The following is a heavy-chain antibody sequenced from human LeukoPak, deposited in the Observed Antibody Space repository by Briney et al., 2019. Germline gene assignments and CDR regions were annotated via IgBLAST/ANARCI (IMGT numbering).Heavy chain of an antibody. CDR1: GFTFDDYG. D-gene: IGHD1-26*01. J-gene: IGHJ4*02. CDR2: INWNGGST. Sequence: GGSLRLSCAASGFTFDDYGMSWVRQAPGKGLEWVSGINWNGGSTGYADSVKGRFTISRDNAKYSLYLQMNSLRAGDTAIYYCARRWEEYFFDYWGQGTLVIVSS. CDR3: ARRWEEYFFDY. V-gene: IGHV3-20*04.